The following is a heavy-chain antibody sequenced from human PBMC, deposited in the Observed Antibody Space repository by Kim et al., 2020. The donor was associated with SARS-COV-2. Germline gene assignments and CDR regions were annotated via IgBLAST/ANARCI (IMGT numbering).Heavy chain of an antibody. V-gene: IGHV3-21*01. CDR3: ASRGRYSYGY. J-gene: IGHJ4*02. Sequence: YIYYADSVKGRFTISRDNAKNSLYLQMNSLRAEDTAVYYCASRGRYSYGYWGQGTLVTVSS. D-gene: IGHD5-18*01. CDR2: YI.